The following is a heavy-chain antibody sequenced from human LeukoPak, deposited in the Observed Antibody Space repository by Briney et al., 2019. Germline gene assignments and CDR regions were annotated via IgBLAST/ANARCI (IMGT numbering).Heavy chain of an antibody. CDR1: GFTFSSYA. V-gene: IGHV3-23*01. D-gene: IGHD3-9*01. J-gene: IGHJ4*02. CDR2: ISGSGGST. CDR3: AKWVRYFDWLLYFDY. Sequence: WGSLRLSCAASGFTFSSYAMSWVRQVPGKGLEWVSAISGSGGSTYYADSVKGRFTISRDNSKNTLYLQMNSLRAEDTAVYYCAKWVRYFDWLLYFDYWGQGTLVTVSS.